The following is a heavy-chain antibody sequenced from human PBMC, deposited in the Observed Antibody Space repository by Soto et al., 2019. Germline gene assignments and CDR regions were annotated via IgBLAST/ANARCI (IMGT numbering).Heavy chain of an antibody. Sequence: SETLSLTCTVFGGSIDDYYWSWIRQSPGKGLEWIGHISDRGTTDYNPSLKSRVTISVDRSKKQFSLKVTSVTAADTAVYYCARDRWTARANWFDPWGQGILVTVSS. D-gene: IGHD3-16*02. CDR1: GGSIDDYY. V-gene: IGHV4-59*01. CDR2: ISDRGTT. J-gene: IGHJ5*02. CDR3: ARDRWTARANWFDP.